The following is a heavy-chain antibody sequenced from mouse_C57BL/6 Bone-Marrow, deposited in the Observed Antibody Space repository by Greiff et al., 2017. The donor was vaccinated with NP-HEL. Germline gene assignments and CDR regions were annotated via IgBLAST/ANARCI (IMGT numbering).Heavy chain of an antibody. Sequence: VQVVESGPGLVQPSQSLSITCTVSGFSLTSYGVHWVRQSPGKGLEWLGVIWSGGSTDYNAAFISRLSISKDNSKSQVFFKMNSLQADDTAIYYCARPPYYYGSSYGYCDVWGTGTTVTVSS. V-gene: IGHV2-2*01. J-gene: IGHJ1*03. D-gene: IGHD1-1*01. CDR1: GFSLTSYG. CDR2: IWSGGST. CDR3: ARPPYYYGSSYGYCDV.